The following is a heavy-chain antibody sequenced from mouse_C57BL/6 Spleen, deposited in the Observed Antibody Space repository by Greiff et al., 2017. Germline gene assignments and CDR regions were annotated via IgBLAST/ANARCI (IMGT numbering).Heavy chain of an antibody. J-gene: IGHJ3*01. D-gene: IGHD2-3*01. Sequence: EVQLVESGGGLVKPGGSLKLSCAASGFTFSSYTMSWVRQTPEKRLEWVATISGGGGNTYYPDSVKGRFTISRDNAKNTLYLHMSSLRSEDTALYYCASAYDGYFSWFAYWGQGTLVTVSA. CDR3: ASAYDGYFSWFAY. V-gene: IGHV5-9*01. CDR1: GFTFSSYT. CDR2: ISGGGGNT.